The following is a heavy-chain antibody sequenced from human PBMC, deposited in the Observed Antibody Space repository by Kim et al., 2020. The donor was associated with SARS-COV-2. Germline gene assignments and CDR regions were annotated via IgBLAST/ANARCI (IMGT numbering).Heavy chain of an antibody. CDR1: GFTFSSYA. CDR3: AKDPRKCSGGSCYGHGMDV. CDR2: ISGSGGST. V-gene: IGHV3-23*01. J-gene: IGHJ6*02. Sequence: GGSLRLSCAASGFTFSSYAMSWVRQAPGKGLEWVSAISGSGGSTYYADSVKGRFTISRDNSKNTLYLQMNSLRAEDTAVYYCAKDPRKCSGGSCYGHGMDVWGQGTTVTVSS. D-gene: IGHD2-15*01.